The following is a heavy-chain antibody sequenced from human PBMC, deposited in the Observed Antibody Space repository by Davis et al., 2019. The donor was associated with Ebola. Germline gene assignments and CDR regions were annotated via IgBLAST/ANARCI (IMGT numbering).Heavy chain of an antibody. V-gene: IGHV1-3*01. CDR3: ARHDYGGNFVY. D-gene: IGHD4-23*01. J-gene: IGHJ4*02. CDR2: INAGNGNT. CDR1: GYTFTGYY. Sequence: ASVKVSCKVSGYTFTGYYMHWVRQAPGQGLEWMGWINAGNGNTKYSQTFQGRVTNTRDTSASTAYMELSSLTSEDTAVYYCARHDYGGNFVYWGQGTLVTVSS.